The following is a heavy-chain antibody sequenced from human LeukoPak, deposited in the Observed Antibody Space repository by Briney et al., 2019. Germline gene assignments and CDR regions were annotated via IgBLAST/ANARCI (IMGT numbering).Heavy chain of an antibody. CDR2: INWNGDTI. V-gene: IGHV3-20*04. D-gene: IGHD4-17*01. CDR1: GFTFDDYG. CDR3: ARDPASYGDYLYYFDY. J-gene: IGHJ4*02. Sequence: GGSLRLSCAASGFTFDDYGMTWVRQAPGKGLEWVSGINWNGDTIGYADSVKGRFTISRDNSKNTLYLQMNSLRAEDTAVYYCARDPASYGDYLYYFDYWGQGTLVTVSS.